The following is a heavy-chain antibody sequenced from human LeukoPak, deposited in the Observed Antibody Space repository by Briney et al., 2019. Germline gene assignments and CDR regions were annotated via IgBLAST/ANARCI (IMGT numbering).Heavy chain of an antibody. D-gene: IGHD4-17*01. Sequence: GGSLRLSCAGSGFTFSSYWVHWVRQAPGKGLVCVSRIHGDGTNTTYANSVKGRFTISRDNAKNTLYLQMNSLRAEDTAVYYCARGYGDYVAYFDYWGQGTLVTVSS. V-gene: IGHV3-74*03. J-gene: IGHJ4*02. CDR3: ARGYGDYVAYFDY. CDR2: IHGDGTNT. CDR1: GFTFSSYW.